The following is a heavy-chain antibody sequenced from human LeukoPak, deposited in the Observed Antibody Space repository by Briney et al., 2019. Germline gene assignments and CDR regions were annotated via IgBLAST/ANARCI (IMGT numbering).Heavy chain of an antibody. D-gene: IGHD6-6*01. V-gene: IGHV4-34*01. J-gene: IGHJ4*02. Sequence: SETLSLTCAVYGGSFSGCYWSWIRQPPGKGLEWIGEINHSGSTNYNPSLKSRVTISVDTSKNQFSLKLSSVTAADTAVYYCARTSSSEYSSKTHLFDYWGQGTLVTVSS. CDR2: INHSGST. CDR1: GGSFSGCY. CDR3: ARTSSSEYSSKTHLFDY.